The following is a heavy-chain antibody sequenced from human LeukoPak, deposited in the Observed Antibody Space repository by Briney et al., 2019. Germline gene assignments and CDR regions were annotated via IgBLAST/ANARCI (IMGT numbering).Heavy chain of an antibody. CDR2: IDSDGGT. V-gene: IGHV3-74*01. CDR3: ARGSSGQPY. J-gene: IGHJ4*02. CDR1: GFTFDSYW. Sequence: GGSLRLSCVASGFTFDSYWMHWVRQAPQKGLVWVSRIDSDGGTAYADSVQGRFTTSRDNAKNTLYLQMNSLRDEDTAVYFCARGSSGQPYWGQGTLVTVSS. D-gene: IGHD2-15*01.